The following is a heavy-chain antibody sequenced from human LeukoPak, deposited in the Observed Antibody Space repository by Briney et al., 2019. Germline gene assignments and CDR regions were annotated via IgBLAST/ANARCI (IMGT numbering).Heavy chain of an antibody. CDR1: GYTFTSYD. V-gene: IGHV1-8*01. Sequence: ASVKVSCKASGYTFTSYDINWVRQATGQGLEWMGWMNPNSGNTGYAQKFQGRVTITRDTSISTSYMEVTGLRSDDTAVYFCARDGYCRGSSCPFQHWGQGTMVTVSS. J-gene: IGHJ1*01. D-gene: IGHD2-2*03. CDR2: MNPNSGNT. CDR3: ARDGYCRGSSCPFQH.